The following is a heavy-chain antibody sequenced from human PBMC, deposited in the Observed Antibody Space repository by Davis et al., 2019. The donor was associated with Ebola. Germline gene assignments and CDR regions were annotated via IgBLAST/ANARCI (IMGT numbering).Heavy chain of an antibody. Sequence: GGSLRLSCAASGFTFSSYGMHWVRQAPGKGPEWVSYISGSSSTIYYADSVKGRFTISRDNAKNSLYLQMNSLRDEDTAVYYCARKTADWGQGTLVTVSS. CDR3: ARKTAD. D-gene: IGHD5-18*01. V-gene: IGHV3-48*02. CDR1: GFTFSSYG. CDR2: ISGSSSTI. J-gene: IGHJ4*02.